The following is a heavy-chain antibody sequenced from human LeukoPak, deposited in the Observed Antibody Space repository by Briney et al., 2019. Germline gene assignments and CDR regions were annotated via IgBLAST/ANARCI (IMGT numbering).Heavy chain of an antibody. V-gene: IGHV4-61*08. CDR3: ARDPRSGYSNGSGFDY. CDR1: GGSISSGGYY. Sequence: SQTLSLTCTVSGGSISSGGYYWSWIRQPPGKGLEWIGYIYYSGSTNYNPSLKSRVTISVDTSKNQFSLKLSSVTAADTAVYYCARDPRSGYSNGSGFDYWGQGTLVTVSS. CDR2: IYYSGST. D-gene: IGHD5-18*01. J-gene: IGHJ4*02.